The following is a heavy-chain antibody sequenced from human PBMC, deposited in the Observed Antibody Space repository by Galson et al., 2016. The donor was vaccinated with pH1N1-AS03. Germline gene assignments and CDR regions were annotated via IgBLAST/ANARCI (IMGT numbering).Heavy chain of an antibody. Sequence: SETLSLTCSVSGASVSHYASYWDWIRQAPGKGLEWIATVSARGTTYHNPSLDSRLTISLDTSKNHFSLTLTSVTAADTAMYYCARDRRDCSGGSCSQDGWFDPWGQGTLVVVSS. CDR3: ARDRRDCSGGSCSQDGWFDP. CDR1: GASVSHYASY. J-gene: IGHJ5*02. CDR2: VSARGTT. D-gene: IGHD2-15*01. V-gene: IGHV4-39*07.